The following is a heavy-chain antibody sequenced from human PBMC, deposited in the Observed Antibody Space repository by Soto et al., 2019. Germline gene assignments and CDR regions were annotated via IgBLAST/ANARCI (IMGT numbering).Heavy chain of an antibody. J-gene: IGHJ4*02. CDR2: INAGNGNT. Sequence: QVQLVQSGAEVKKPGASVKVSCKASGYTFTSYAMHWVRQAPGQRLEWMGWINAGNGNTKYSQKFQGRVTITRDTSASTAYMELSSLRSEDTAVYYCARGVTYSSGWYVVLSYFDYWGQGTLVTVAS. D-gene: IGHD6-19*01. CDR1: GYTFTSYA. V-gene: IGHV1-3*01. CDR3: ARGVTYSSGWYVVLSYFDY.